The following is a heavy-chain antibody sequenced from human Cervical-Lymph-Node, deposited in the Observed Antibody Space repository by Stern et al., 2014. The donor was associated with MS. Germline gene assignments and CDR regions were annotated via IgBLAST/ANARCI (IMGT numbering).Heavy chain of an antibody. D-gene: IGHD6-19*01. CDR3: ARGSDWYPLDY. CDR2: ISFDGAKT. V-gene: IGHV3-30*03. CDR1: GFAFSTYG. Sequence: VQLVESGGGVVQPGRSLRLSCSPSGFAFSTYGMHWVRQAPGKGLEWVALISFDGAKTYYADSLKGRFSISRDNPKNTLYLQMKSLRGEDTAVYYCARGSDWYPLDYWGQGTLVTVSS. J-gene: IGHJ4*02.